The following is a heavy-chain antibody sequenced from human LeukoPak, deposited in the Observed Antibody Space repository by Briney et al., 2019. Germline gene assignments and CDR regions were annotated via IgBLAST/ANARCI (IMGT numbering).Heavy chain of an antibody. CDR3: ARGVFWSGYYNWFDP. V-gene: IGHV5-51*01. CDR1: EYSSTSYW. CDR2: IYPGDSDT. Sequence: GESLKISCKGSEYSSTSYWIGWVRQMPGKGLEWMGIIYPGDSDTRYSPSFQGQVTISADKSISTAYLQWSSLKASDTAMYYCARGVFWSGYYNWFDPWGQGTLVTVSS. D-gene: IGHD3-3*01. J-gene: IGHJ5*02.